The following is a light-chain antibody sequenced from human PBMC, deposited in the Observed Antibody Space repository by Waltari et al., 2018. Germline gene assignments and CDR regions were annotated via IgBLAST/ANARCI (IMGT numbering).Light chain of an antibody. CDR1: QSVSRW. CDR2: GAS. Sequence: IVLPQPPGTLSLSPGERATLSCRASQSVSRWLAWYQQKPGQPPRLLIYGASSRATGIPDRFSGSGSGTDFSLTISRLGPEDFAVYYCQKYGTLPATFGQGTRVEVK. J-gene: IGKJ1*01. V-gene: IGKV3-20*01. CDR3: QKYGTLPAT.